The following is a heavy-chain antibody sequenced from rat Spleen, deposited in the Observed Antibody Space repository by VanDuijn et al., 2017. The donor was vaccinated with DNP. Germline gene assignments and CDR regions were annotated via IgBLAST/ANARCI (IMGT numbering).Heavy chain of an antibody. V-gene: IGHV5-20*01. CDR2: ISYDGGST. CDR3: ATSPGPNWFAY. CDR1: GFSLTSYN. J-gene: IGHJ3*01. Sequence: VQLKESGPGLVQPSQTLSLTCTVAGFSLTSYNVHWVRQPPGKGLEWVASISYDGGSTYYRDSVKGRFTISRDNAKSSLYLQMDSLRSEDTATYYCATSPGPNWFAYWGQGTLVTVSS. D-gene: IGHD1-4*01.